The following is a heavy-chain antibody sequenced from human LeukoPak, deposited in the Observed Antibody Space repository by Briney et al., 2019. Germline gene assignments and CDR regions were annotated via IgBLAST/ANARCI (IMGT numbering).Heavy chain of an antibody. J-gene: IGHJ4*02. CDR2: ISAYNGNT. CDR1: GYTFTSYG. CDR3: ARADAMTTVSRNFDY. D-gene: IGHD4-11*01. Sequence: GASVKVSCKASGYTFTSYGISWVRQAPGQGLEWMGWISAYNGNTNYAQKLQGRVTMTTDTSTSTAYMELRSLRSDDTAAYYCARADAMTTVSRNFDYWGQGTLVTVSS. V-gene: IGHV1-18*01.